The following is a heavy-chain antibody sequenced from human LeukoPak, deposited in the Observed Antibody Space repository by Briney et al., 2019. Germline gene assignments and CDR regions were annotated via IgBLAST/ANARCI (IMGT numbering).Heavy chain of an antibody. J-gene: IGHJ4*02. CDR3: ATRESSMARSH. D-gene: IGHD3-10*01. Sequence: HPGGSLRLSCAASGFIFSDYWMNWVRQVPGKGRQWVANINEDGSVQDYVASVRGRFFISRDNAKNSLYLQMNSLRVEDAAIYYCATRESSMARSHWGQGTLVTVSS. V-gene: IGHV3-7*01. CDR2: INEDGSVQ. CDR1: GFIFSDYW.